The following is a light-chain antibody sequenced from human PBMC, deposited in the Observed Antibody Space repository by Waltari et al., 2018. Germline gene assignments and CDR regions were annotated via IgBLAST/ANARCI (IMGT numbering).Light chain of an antibody. CDR3: ATWDTSLSFVV. V-gene: IGLV1-51*02. J-gene: IGLJ2*01. Sequence: QSVLTQPPSVSAAPGQKVTISCSGSSPHIGSHYLSCYQQFPGTAPKLLIFEDNKRPSGIPARFSGSKSGTSATLGITGLQTGDDATYYCATWDTSLSFVVFGGGTKLTV. CDR2: EDN. CDR1: SPHIGSHY.